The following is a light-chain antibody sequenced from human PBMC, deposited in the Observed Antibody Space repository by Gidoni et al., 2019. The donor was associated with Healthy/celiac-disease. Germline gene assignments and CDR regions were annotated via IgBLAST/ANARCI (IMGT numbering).Light chain of an antibody. J-gene: IGLJ1*01. Sequence: QSALTQPASASGSPGQSITISCTGTSSDVGGYNYVPWYQQHPGKAPKLMIYEVSNRPSGVSNRFSGSKSGNTASLTISGLQAEDEADYYCSSYTSSSAGVFGTGTKVTVL. CDR3: SSYTSSSAGV. CDR1: SSDVGGYNY. V-gene: IGLV2-14*01. CDR2: EVS.